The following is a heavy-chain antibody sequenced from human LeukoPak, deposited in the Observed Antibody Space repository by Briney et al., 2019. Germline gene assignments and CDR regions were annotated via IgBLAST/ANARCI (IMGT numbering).Heavy chain of an antibody. J-gene: IGHJ4*02. CDR1: GFTFSSYG. CDR2: IWYDGSNK. CDR3: VKCRITATGTGGGFDY. Sequence: PGGSLRLSCAASGFTFSSYGMHWVRQAPGKGLEWVAVIWYDGSNKYYADSVKGRFTISRDNSKNTLYLQMNSLRADDTAVYYCVKCRITATGTGGGFDYWGQGTLVTVSS. D-gene: IGHD6-13*01. V-gene: IGHV3-33*06.